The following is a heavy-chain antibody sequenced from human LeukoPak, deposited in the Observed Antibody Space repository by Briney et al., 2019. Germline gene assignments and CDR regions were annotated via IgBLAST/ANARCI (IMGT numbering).Heavy chain of an antibody. D-gene: IGHD1-14*01. CDR3: ARGGLGFGGN. V-gene: IGHV4/OR15-8*02. Sequence: SGTLSLTCAVSSGSISSSNWWSWVRQPPGKGLEWIGEISHSGNLNYNPSLKSRVTISIDKSKNQFSLRLTSVTAADTAVYYCARGGLGFGGNWGQGTLVTVSS. J-gene: IGHJ4*02. CDR2: ISHSGNL. CDR1: SGSISSSNW.